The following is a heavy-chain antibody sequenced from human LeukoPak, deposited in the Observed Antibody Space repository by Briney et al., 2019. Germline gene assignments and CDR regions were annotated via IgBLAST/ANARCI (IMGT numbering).Heavy chain of an antibody. CDR1: GGILSSYV. D-gene: IGHD5-18*01. Sequence: ASVKVSCKSSGGILSSYVITWVRQAPGQGLEWMGGILPTFGAPNYAQKFQGRVMITTDESTGTDYMELFSLTSEDTAVYYCARATGRGYTYGAAAYWGQGTLVTVSS. CDR2: ILPTFGAP. CDR3: ARATGRGYTYGAAAY. J-gene: IGHJ4*02. V-gene: IGHV1-69*05.